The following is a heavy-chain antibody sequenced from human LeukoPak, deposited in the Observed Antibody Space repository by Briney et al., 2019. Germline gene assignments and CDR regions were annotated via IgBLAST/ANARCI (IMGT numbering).Heavy chain of an antibody. Sequence: LRLSCAASGFTFSNAWMNWVRQAPGKGLEWVGRIKNKIASGTTDYAAPVKGRFTISRDDSKNTLFLQMNSLKTEDTAMYYCTTNDAFDIWGQGTMVSVSS. CDR2: IKNKIASGTT. V-gene: IGHV3-15*01. CDR3: TTNDAFDI. CDR1: GFTFSNAW. J-gene: IGHJ3*02.